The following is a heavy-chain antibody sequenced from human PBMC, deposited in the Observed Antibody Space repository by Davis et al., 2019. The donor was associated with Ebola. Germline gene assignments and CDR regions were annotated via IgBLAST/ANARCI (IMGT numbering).Heavy chain of an antibody. CDR1: GGSFSGYY. J-gene: IGHJ6*02. Sequence: SETLSLTCAVHGGSFSGYYWSWIRQPPGKGLEWIGEINHSGSTNYNPSLNSRVTISVDTSKNQFSLKLSSVTAADTAVYYCARGRLVRGYYYYGMDVWGQGTTVTVSS. D-gene: IGHD3-10*02. CDR2: INHSGST. CDR3: ARGRLVRGYYYYGMDV. V-gene: IGHV4-34*01.